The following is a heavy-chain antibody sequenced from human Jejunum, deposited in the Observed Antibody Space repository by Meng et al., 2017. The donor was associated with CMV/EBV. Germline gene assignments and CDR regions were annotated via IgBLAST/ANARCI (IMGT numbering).Heavy chain of an antibody. V-gene: IGHV3-49*04. D-gene: IGHD3-22*01. J-gene: IGHJ4*02. Sequence: SGFSFGDYPMSWVRQAPGKGLQWVGVIRSKPYGGSTEYAASVNGRFTISRDDSKNIAYLQMNSLKPEDTAVYYCTRVRSSDFDYWGQGTLVTVSS. CDR2: IRSKPYGGST. CDR3: TRVRSSDFDY. CDR1: GFSFGDYP.